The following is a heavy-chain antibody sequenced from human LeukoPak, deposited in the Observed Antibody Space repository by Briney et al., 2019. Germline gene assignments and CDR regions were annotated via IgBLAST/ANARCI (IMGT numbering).Heavy chain of an antibody. Sequence: KSSETLSLTCTVSDGSISSGGSYWSWIRQHPGKGLEWIGYIHYSGSIYYNPSLRSRVTISVDTSKKQFSLRLSSVTAADTAVYYCARGVLHWGQGTLITVSS. J-gene: IGHJ4*02. CDR1: DGSISSGGSY. CDR3: ARGVLH. CDR2: IHYSGSI. V-gene: IGHV4-31*03. D-gene: IGHD2/OR15-2a*01.